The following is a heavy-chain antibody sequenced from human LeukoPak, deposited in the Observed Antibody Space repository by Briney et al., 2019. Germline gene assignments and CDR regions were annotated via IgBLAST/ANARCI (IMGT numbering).Heavy chain of an antibody. Sequence: GASVKVSCKASGYPFTSYGISWVRQAPGQGLEWMGWISGYNGNTNYAQKLQGRVTTTTDTSMSPAYMELRSLRSDDTAVYYCARDYRKVFGVIIIDGMDVRGQGTTVTVSS. V-gene: IGHV1-18*01. J-gene: IGHJ6*02. D-gene: IGHD3-3*01. CDR3: ARDYRKVFGVIIIDGMDV. CDR1: GYPFTSYG. CDR2: ISGYNGNT.